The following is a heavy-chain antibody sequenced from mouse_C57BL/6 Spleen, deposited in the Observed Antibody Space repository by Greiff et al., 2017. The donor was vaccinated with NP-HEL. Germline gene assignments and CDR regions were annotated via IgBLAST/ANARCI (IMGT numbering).Heavy chain of an antibody. D-gene: IGHD2-5*01. CDR1: GYAFSSYW. J-gene: IGHJ1*03. V-gene: IGHV1-80*01. Sequence: VQLQQSGAELVKPGASVKISCKASGYAFSSYWMNWVKQRPGQGLEWIGQIYPGDGDTNYNGKFKGKATLTADKSSSTAYMQLSSLTSEDSAVYFCARDLYSNPYFDVWGTGTTVTVSS. CDR2: IYPGDGDT. CDR3: ARDLYSNPYFDV.